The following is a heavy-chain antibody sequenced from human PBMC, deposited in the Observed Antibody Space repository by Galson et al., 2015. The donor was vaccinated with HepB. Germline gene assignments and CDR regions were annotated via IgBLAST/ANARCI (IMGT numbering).Heavy chain of an antibody. D-gene: IGHD6-19*01. CDR3: VRDESVVAGLFDY. CDR1: GFSFSTYS. Sequence: SLRLSCAASGFSFSTYSMNWVRQAPGKGLEWVSYITSSSKTIFYADSVKGRFTISRDNAKKSLFLQMNSLRAEDTAVYYCVRDESVVAGLFDYWGLGTLVTVSS. CDR2: ITSSSKTI. V-gene: IGHV3-48*01. J-gene: IGHJ4*02.